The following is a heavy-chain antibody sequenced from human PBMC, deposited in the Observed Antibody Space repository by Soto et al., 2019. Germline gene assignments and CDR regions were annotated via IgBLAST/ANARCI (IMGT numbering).Heavy chain of an antibody. CDR3: ARERSIHGTPWNGDLGTDV. CDR1: CGSISISNW. Sequence: SETLSLTCTVCCGSISISNWWSWVRQGPVNGLDWIGEIYHSGSTNYNPSLKSRVTISVDKYKNQFSLKLSSVTAADTAVYYCARERSIHGTPWNGDLGTDVWGHGTTVTDSS. V-gene: IGHV4-4*02. CDR2: IYHSGST. D-gene: IGHD1-1*01. J-gene: IGHJ6*02.